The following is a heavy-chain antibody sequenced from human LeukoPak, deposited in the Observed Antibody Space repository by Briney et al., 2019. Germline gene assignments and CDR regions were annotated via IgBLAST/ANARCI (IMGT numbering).Heavy chain of an antibody. D-gene: IGHD3-3*01. CDR3: AKDGITIFGVVVDDAFDI. V-gene: IGHV3-23*01. CDR2: ISGSGGST. J-gene: IGHJ3*02. CDR1: GITFSSYA. Sequence: GGSLRLSCAASGITFSSYAMSWVRQAPGKGLEWVSAISGSGGSTYYADSVKGRFTISRDNSKNTLYLQMNSLRAEDTAVYYCAKDGITIFGVVVDDAFDIWGQGTMVTVSS.